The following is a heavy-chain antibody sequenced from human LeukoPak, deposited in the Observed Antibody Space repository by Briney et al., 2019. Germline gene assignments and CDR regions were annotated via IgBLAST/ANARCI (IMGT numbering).Heavy chain of an antibody. D-gene: IGHD3-22*01. J-gene: IGHJ4*02. CDR3: AKDEFVPQYAGYYDSSGYSPYYFDY. CDR1: GYTFTSYG. V-gene: IGHV1-18*01. CDR2: ISTYNGNT. Sequence: ASVKVSCKASGYTFTSYGIAWVRQAPGQGLEWMGWISTYNGNTIYAQNLQGRLTMTADTSTSTTYMEVRSLRAEDTAVYYCAKDEFVPQYAGYYDSSGYSPYYFDYWGQGTLVTVSS.